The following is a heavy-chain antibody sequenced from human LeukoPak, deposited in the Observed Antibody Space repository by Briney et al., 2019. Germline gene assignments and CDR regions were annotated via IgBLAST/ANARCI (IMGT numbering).Heavy chain of an antibody. CDR2: ISGSGGST. Sequence: GGSLRLSCAASGFVFSSQDMGWVRQAPGKGLEWVSVISGSGGSTYYADSVKGRFTISRDNSKNTLYLQMNSLRAEDTAVYYCAKTDSVWFSQHDPWGQGTLVTVSS. V-gene: IGHV3-23*01. CDR1: GFVFSSQD. D-gene: IGHD6-19*01. J-gene: IGHJ5*02. CDR3: AKTDSVWFSQHDP.